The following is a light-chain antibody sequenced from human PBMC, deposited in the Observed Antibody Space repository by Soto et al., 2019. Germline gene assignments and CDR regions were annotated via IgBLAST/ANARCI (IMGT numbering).Light chain of an antibody. Sequence: EIVMTQSPATLSVSPGERATLSCRASQSVSSNLAWYQQKPGQAPRLLIYGASTRATGIPARFSGSGSGTEFTLTISSLQSADFAVYSCQHYNNWPRTFGQGTKVEIK. CDR3: QHYNNWPRT. CDR1: QSVSSN. V-gene: IGKV3-15*01. CDR2: GAS. J-gene: IGKJ1*01.